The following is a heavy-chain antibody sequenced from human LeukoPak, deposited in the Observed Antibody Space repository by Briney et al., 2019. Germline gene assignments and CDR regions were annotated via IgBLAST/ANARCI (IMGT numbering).Heavy chain of an antibody. CDR2: ISSGSSTI. V-gene: IGHV3-48*02. CDR3: ARETWFDP. CDR1: GFTFSSNG. Sequence: GGSLRLSCAAPGFTFSSNGMNWVRQAPGKGLEWVSYISSGSSTIYYADSVKGRFTISRDNAKNSLYLQMNSLRDEDTAVYYCARETWFDPWGQGTLVTVSS. J-gene: IGHJ5*02.